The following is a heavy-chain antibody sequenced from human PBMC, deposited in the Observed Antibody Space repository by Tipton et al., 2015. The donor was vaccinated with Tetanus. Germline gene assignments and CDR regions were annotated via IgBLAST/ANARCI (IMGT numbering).Heavy chain of an antibody. Sequence: SLRLSCAASGFTFSSYAMSWVRQAPGKGLEWVSAISGSGGSTYYANSVQGRFTISRDNSKNTLYQQMNSLRAEDTAVYYCAKDGRGYYYDSSEGAFDIWGQGTMVTVSS. V-gene: IGHV3-23*01. CDR2: ISGSGGST. J-gene: IGHJ3*02. D-gene: IGHD3-22*01. CDR3: AKDGRGYYYDSSEGAFDI. CDR1: GFTFSSYA.